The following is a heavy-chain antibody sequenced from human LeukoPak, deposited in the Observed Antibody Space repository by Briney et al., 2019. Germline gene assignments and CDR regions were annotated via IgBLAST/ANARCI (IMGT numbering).Heavy chain of an antibody. Sequence: SVKLSCNAAGGTFSSYAISWGGQAPRQGLEGLGGIIPIFGTATYAQTFQGRVAITTDESTSTAYIELSSLRSEDTALYYCASRGSGYYYGTRLDYWGQGTRVTVSS. CDR1: GGTFSSYA. D-gene: IGHD3-22*01. CDR2: IIPIFGTA. CDR3: ASRGSGYYYGTRLDY. J-gene: IGHJ4*02. V-gene: IGHV1-69*05.